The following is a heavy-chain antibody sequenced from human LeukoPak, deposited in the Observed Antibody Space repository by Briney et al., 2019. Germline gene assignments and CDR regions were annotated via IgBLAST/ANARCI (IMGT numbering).Heavy chain of an antibody. V-gene: IGHV4-39*01. D-gene: IGHD3-3*01. CDR2: IYYSGST. CDR3: ASGFNFWSGSYNWYFVP. J-gene: IGHJ5*02. Sequence: NTSETLSLTCTVSGDSISSSTYYWGWIRQPPGKGLEWIGSIYYSGSTYYNPSLKSRVTISVDTSKNQFSLKLSPVTAADTAVYYCASGFNFWSGSYNWYFVPWGQGTLVTVSS. CDR1: GDSISSSTYY.